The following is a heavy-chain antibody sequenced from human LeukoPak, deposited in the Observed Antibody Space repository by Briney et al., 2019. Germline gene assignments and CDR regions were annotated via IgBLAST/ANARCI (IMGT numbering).Heavy chain of an antibody. V-gene: IGHV3-43*02. CDR1: GFTLDNYF. CDR2: ISGDGGTT. CDR3: ATSHGWSPDH. Sequence: GGSLRLSCAASGFTLDNYFMHWVRQAPGKGLEWVSFISGDGGTTYYTDSVKGRFTISRDNSKNSLYLQLESLRADDTALYFCATSHGWSPDHWGQGTLVTVSS. J-gene: IGHJ4*02. D-gene: IGHD6-19*01.